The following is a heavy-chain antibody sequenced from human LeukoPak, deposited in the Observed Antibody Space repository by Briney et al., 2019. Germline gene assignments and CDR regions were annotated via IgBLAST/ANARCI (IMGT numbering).Heavy chain of an antibody. CDR3: ARVVGGARSVAYFDY. J-gene: IGHJ4*02. CDR1: GFTFSSYS. Sequence: PGGSLRLSCAASGFTFSSYSMNWVRQAPGKGLEWVSSISNSSSYIYYADSVKGRFTISRDNAKNSLYLQMNSLRAEDTAVYYCARVVGGARSVAYFDYWGQGTLVTVSS. CDR2: ISNSSSYI. D-gene: IGHD1-26*01. V-gene: IGHV3-21*01.